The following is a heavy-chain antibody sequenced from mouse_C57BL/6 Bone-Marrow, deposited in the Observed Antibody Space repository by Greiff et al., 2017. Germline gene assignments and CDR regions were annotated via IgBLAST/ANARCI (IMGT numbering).Heavy chain of an antibody. Sequence: VQLQQSDAELVKPGASVKISCKVSGYTFTDHTIHWMKQRPEQGLEWIGWIYPRDGSTKYNEKFKGKATLTVDTSSSTAYMELHSLTSEDSAVYFCARLEFDGSSGDWYFDVWGTGTTVTVSS. CDR1: GYTFTDHT. CDR2: IYPRDGST. D-gene: IGHD1-1*01. J-gene: IGHJ1*03. V-gene: IGHV1-78*01. CDR3: ARLEFDGSSGDWYFDV.